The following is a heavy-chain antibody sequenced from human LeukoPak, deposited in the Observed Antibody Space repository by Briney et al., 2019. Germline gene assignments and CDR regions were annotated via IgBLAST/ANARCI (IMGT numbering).Heavy chain of an antibody. V-gene: IGHV3-74*01. CDR1: GFTFSSYW. CDR3: AKDANNWGYFDY. CDR2: INSDGSST. D-gene: IGHD7-27*01. J-gene: IGHJ4*02. Sequence: AGGSLRLSCAASGFTFSSYWMHWVRQAPGKGLVWVSRINSDGSSTSYADSVKGRFTISRDNAKNSLYLQMNSLRAEDMALYYCAKDANNWGYFDYWGQGTLVTVSS.